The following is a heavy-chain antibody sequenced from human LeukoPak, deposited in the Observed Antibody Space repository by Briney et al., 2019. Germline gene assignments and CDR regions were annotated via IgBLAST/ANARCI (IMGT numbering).Heavy chain of an antibody. CDR2: IYHSGST. CDR3: ARVAVGEADGGLDC. J-gene: IGHJ4*02. Sequence: KSSETLSLTCTVSGGSISSGGYYWSWIRQPPGKGLEWIGYIYHSGSTYYNPSLKSRVTISVDRSKNQFSLKLNSVTAADTAVYYCARVAVGEADGGLDCWGQGTLVTVSS. D-gene: IGHD2-15*01. CDR1: GGSISSGGYY. V-gene: IGHV4-30-2*01.